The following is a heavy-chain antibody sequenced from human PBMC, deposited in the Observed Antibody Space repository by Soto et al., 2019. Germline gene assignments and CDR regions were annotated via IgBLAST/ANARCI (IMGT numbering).Heavy chain of an antibody. D-gene: IGHD2-15*01. Sequence: GGSLRLSCAASGFTFSTYAMSWVRQAPGKGLEWVSAISGSGGNSTFYGDSVKGRFTISRDNSKNTLYLEMSSLGAEDTAVYYSDKGGGSCCFDCWGQGTLVTVSS. J-gene: IGHJ4*02. V-gene: IGHV3-23*01. CDR3: DKGGGSCCFDC. CDR1: GFTFSTYA. CDR2: ISGSGGNST.